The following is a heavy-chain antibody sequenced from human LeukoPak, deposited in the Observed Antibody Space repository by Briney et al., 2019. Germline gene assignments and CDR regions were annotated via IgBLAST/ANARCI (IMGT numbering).Heavy chain of an antibody. V-gene: IGHV3-23*01. CDR3: ANAYCTNGVFPNDY. D-gene: IGHD2-8*01. CDR1: GFTFSSYA. J-gene: IGHJ4*02. CDR2: ISGSGGST. Sequence: LGGSLRLSCAASGFTFSSYAMSWVRQAPGKGLEWVSAISGSGGSTYYADSVKGRFTISRDNSKNTLYLQMNSLRAEDTAVYYCANAYCTNGVFPNDYWGQGTLVTVSS.